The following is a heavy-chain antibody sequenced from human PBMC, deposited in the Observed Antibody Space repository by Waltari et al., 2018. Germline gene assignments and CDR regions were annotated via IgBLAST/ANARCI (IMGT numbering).Heavy chain of an antibody. CDR3: ARVCKWMATILGSFDI. V-gene: IGHV1-18*01. D-gene: IGHD5-12*01. CDR1: GYTFTSYG. CDR2: ISSYNGNT. Sequence: QVQLVQSGAEVKKPGASVKVSCKASGYTFTSYGISWVRQAPGQGLEWMGWISSYNGNTNYAQKLQGRVTMTTDISTSTAYMELSRLRSDDTAVYYCARVCKWMATILGSFDIWGQGTMVTVSS. J-gene: IGHJ3*02.